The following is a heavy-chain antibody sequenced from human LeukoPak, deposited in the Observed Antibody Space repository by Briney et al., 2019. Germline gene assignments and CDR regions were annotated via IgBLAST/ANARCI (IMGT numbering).Heavy chain of an antibody. CDR3: ARDPAIGYFDY. CDR2: ISRSGSGV. V-gene: IGHV3-48*03. CDR1: GFTFISYE. D-gene: IGHD3-22*01. Sequence: PGGSLRLSCAASGFTFISYEMNWVRQAPGKGLEWVSDISRSGSGVYYADSVKGRFTISRDNAKNLVYLQMNNLRVEDTAVYYCARDPAIGYFDYWGQGTLVTVSS. J-gene: IGHJ4*02.